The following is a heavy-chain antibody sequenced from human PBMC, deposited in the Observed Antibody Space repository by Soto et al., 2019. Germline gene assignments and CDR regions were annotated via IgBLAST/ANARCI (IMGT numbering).Heavy chain of an antibody. CDR1: GFTFGDYA. D-gene: IGHD1-26*01. J-gene: IGHJ3*02. Sequence: GGSLRLSCAASGFTFGDYAMHWVRQAPGKGLEWVSGISWNSGSIGYADSVKGRFTISRDNAKNSLYLQMNSLRAEDTALYYCAKDICSGSSLCAAFDIWGQGTMVTVSS. CDR3: AKDICSGSSLCAAFDI. V-gene: IGHV3-9*01. CDR2: ISWNSGSI.